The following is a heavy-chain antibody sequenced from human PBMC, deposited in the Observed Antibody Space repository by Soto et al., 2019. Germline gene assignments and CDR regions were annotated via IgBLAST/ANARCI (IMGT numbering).Heavy chain of an antibody. CDR1: GGSISSYY. V-gene: IGHV4-59*01. Sequence: SETLSLTCTVSGGSISSYYWSWIRQPPRKGLEWIGYIYYSGSTNYNPSLKSRVTISIYTSKNQLTLKRSSVNDAYTALYYCVRAPTKSSRWYGQNKWFDPWSQGTLVTVAS. D-gene: IGHD6-19*01. CDR3: VRAPTKSSRWYGQNKWFDP. CDR2: IYYSGST. J-gene: IGHJ5*02.